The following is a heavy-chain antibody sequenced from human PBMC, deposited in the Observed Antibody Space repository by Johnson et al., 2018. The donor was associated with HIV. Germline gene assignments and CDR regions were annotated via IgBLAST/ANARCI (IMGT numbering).Heavy chain of an antibody. CDR1: RFTVSGNY. V-gene: IGHV3-66*01. CDR2: VYSAGHI. J-gene: IGHJ3*02. D-gene: IGHD2-2*01. CDR3: AREGGAAAPDAFDI. Sequence: VQLVESGGGLVQPGGSLRLSCAASRFTVSGNYMTWVRQAPGKGLEWVSVVYSAGHIYYADSVKGRFTISRDNAKNSLYLQMNSLRAEDTAVYYCAREGGAAAPDAFDIWGQGTMVTVSS.